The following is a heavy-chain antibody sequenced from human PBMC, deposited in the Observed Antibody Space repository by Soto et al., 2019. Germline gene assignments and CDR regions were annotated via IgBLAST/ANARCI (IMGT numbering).Heavy chain of an antibody. D-gene: IGHD2-8*01. J-gene: IGHJ6*02. V-gene: IGHV5-51*01. CDR3: ARILNRYCFDGVCYQNYYAMDV. CDR1: GYSFTSYW. CDR2: IHPGDSDT. Sequence: PGESLKISCTGSGYSFTSYWIGWVRQMPGKGLEWMGIIHPGDSDTRYSPSFQCHVTISADKSISTAYLLWSSLKASDTAMFYCARILNRYCFDGVCYQNYYAMDVWGQGTTVTVSS.